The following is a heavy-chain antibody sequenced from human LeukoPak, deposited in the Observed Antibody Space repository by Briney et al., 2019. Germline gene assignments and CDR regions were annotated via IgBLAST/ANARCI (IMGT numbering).Heavy chain of an antibody. D-gene: IGHD3-10*01. J-gene: IGHJ4*02. Sequence: GASVKVSCKASGFTFTSSAMQWVRQARGQRLEWIGWIVVGSGNTNYAQKFQERVTITRDMSTSTAYMELSSLRSEDTAVYYCAAARQYYYGSGVGDYWGQGTLVTVSS. V-gene: IGHV1-58*02. CDR2: IVVGSGNT. CDR1: GFTFTSSA. CDR3: AAARQYYYGSGVGDY.